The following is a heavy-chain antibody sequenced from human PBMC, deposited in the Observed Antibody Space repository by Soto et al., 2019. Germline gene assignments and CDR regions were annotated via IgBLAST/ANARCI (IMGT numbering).Heavy chain of an antibody. CDR3: VRGADAGTSVSVQF. CDR2: ISAYNGNT. D-gene: IGHD6-13*01. V-gene: IGHV1-18*01. CDR1: GYTFTSYG. J-gene: IGHJ4*02. Sequence: QVQLVQSGAEVKKPGASVKVSCKASGYTFTSYGISWVRQAPGQGLEWMGWISAYNGNTNYAQKLQGRVTMTTDTXXRTSYMELESLISNATAVHYCVRGADAGTSVSVQFWGQGNLVIGSS.